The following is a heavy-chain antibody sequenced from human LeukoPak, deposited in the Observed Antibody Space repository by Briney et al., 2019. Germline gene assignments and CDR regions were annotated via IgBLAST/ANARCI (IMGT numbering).Heavy chain of an antibody. J-gene: IGHJ4*02. CDR3: AGPLGLATITH. Sequence: PGGSLRLSCAASGFTFSSYAMSWVRQAPGKGLEWVSAISGSGGSTYYADSVKGRFTISRDNSRNTLYLQMNSLRAEDTAVYYCAGPLGLATITHWGQGTLVTVSS. D-gene: IGHD5-12*01. V-gene: IGHV3-23*01. CDR2: ISGSGGST. CDR1: GFTFSSYA.